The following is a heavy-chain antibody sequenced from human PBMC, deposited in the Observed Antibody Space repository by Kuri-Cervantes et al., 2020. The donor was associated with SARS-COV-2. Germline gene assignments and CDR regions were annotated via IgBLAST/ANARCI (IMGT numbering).Heavy chain of an antibody. CDR3: SLDAFDY. CDR2: IVVGSGDT. J-gene: IGHJ4*02. CDR1: GFTFTGST. Sequence: SVKVSCKTSGFTFTGSTIQWVRQARGQGLEWIGWIVVGSGDTSYAQEFQDRVTITRDMSTATAYMELRTLRSEDTAVDFCSLDAFDYWGQGTLVTVSS. D-gene: IGHD2-8*01. V-gene: IGHV1-58*02.